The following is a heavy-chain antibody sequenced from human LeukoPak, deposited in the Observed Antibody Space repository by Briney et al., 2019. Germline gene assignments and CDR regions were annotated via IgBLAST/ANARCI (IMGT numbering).Heavy chain of an antibody. CDR1: GFTFSNFA. CDR3: AKDDVRDGYNFFDY. V-gene: IGHV3-23*01. CDR2: ISGSGVGT. Sequence: GGPLRLSCAASGFTFSNFAMSWVRQAPGKGLEWVSVISGSGVGTYYADSVKGRFTISRDNSKNTLDLQMNSLRAEDTAVYYCAKDDVRDGYNFFDYWGQGTLVTVSS. J-gene: IGHJ4*02. D-gene: IGHD5-24*01.